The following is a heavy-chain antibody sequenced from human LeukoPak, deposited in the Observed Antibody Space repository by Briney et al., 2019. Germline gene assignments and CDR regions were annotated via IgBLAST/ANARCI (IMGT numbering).Heavy chain of an antibody. V-gene: IGHV4-30-4*01. J-gene: IGHJ4*02. Sequence: PSETLSLTCTVSGGSISSGDYYWSWIRQPPGKGLEWIGDIYYSGSTYYNPSLKSRVTISVDTPKNQFSLKLSSVTAADTAVYYCARRNYYDSSDYQYYFDYWGQGTLVTVSS. CDR1: GGSISSGDYY. CDR3: ARRNYYDSSDYQYYFDY. D-gene: IGHD3-22*01. CDR2: IYYSGST.